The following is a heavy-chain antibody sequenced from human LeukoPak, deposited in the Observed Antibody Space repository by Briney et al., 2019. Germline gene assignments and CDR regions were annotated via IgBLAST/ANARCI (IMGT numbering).Heavy chain of an antibody. CDR1: GGSISRHY. CDR2: ISYNGIT. Sequence: SETLSLTCTVSGGSISRHYWSWIRQPPGKGLEWIGYISYNGITNYNPSLRSRVTISVDTSKNQFSLKLSSVTAADTAVFYCARHGGAFGDYYFDYWGHGTLVTVSS. J-gene: IGHJ4*01. CDR3: ARHGGAFGDYYFDY. V-gene: IGHV4-59*08. D-gene: IGHD4-17*01.